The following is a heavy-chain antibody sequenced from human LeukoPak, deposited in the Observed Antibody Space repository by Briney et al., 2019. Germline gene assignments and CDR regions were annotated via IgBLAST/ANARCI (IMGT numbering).Heavy chain of an antibody. CDR3: AREVGGAADY. V-gene: IGHV4-61*01. CDR1: GGSVSSGSYY. Sequence: PSETLSLTCTVSGGSVSSGSYYWSCIRQPPGKGLEWIGYIYYSGSTNYNPSLKSRVTISVDTSKNQFSLKLSSVTAADTAVYYCAREVGGAADYWGQGTLVTVSS. CDR2: IYYSGST. J-gene: IGHJ4*02. D-gene: IGHD3-16*01.